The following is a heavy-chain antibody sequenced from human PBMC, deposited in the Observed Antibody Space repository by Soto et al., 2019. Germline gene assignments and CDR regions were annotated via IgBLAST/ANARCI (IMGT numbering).Heavy chain of an antibody. D-gene: IGHD3-22*01. V-gene: IGHV2-5*01. J-gene: IGHJ3*02. CDR3: AHDFYDGSGYYPHDAFDI. Sequence: QITLKESGPTLMKPTQTLTLTCAFSGFSLSTSGVGVGWIRQPPGKALEWLALIYWNDDKRYSPSLKSRLTITMDTSKNQVVLTMTNMDPVDTGTYYCAHDFYDGSGYYPHDAFDIWGQGTMVTVS. CDR2: IYWNDDK. CDR1: GFSLSTSGVG.